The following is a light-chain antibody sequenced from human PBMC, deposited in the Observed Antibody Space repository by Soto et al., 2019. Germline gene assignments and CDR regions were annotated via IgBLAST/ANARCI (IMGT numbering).Light chain of an antibody. V-gene: IGKV3-15*01. CDR1: QSVRSN. Sequence: EVELTQSPDILSVSPGETATLSCRASQSVRSNLAWYQQKPGQAPRLLIYGASTRATGIPARFSGSGSGREFTLTISSLQSEDFGLYYWQQDNIWPPLTFGGGTKVEIK. CDR3: QQDNIWPPLT. CDR2: GAS. J-gene: IGKJ4*01.